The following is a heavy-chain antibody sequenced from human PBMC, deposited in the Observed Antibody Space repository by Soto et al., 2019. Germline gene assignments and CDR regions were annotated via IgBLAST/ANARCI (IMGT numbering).Heavy chain of an antibody. J-gene: IGHJ4*02. CDR2: ISGSGGST. D-gene: IGHD3-3*01. V-gene: IGHV3-23*01. CDR1: GFTVSSNY. Sequence: PGGSLRLSCAASGFTVSSNYMSWVRQAPGKGLEWVSAISGSGGSTYYADSVKGRFTISRDNSKNTLYLQMNSLRAEDTAVYYCAKDWGEDVLRCHFDYWGQGTLVTVSS. CDR3: AKDWGEDVLRCHFDY.